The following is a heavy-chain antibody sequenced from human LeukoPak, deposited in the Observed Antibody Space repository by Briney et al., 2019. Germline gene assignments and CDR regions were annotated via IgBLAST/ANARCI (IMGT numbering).Heavy chain of an antibody. V-gene: IGHV3-21*01. CDR2: ISPVSSYT. Sequence: GGSLRLSCEASGFTFSSYAMSWVRQAPGKGLEWVSTISPVSSYTWYAESVKGRFTISRDNPKNSLYLQMDSLRAEDTAVYYCVRDVSRRIGMDVWGQGTTVTVSS. J-gene: IGHJ6*02. D-gene: IGHD2/OR15-2a*01. CDR1: GFTFSSYA. CDR3: VRDVSRRIGMDV.